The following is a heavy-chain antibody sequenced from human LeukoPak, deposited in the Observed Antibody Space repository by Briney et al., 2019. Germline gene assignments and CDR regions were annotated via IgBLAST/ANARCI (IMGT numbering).Heavy chain of an antibody. CDR3: AKIGGYRRSSSDH. D-gene: IGHD6-6*01. CDR1: GFTFSSYV. J-gene: IGHJ4*02. CDR2: VTGSGGST. V-gene: IGHV3-23*01. Sequence: PGGSLRLSCAASGFTFSSYVMSWVRQAPGKGLEWVSTVTGSGGSTYYADSVKGRFTISRDNSKNTLYLQMNSLRAEDTAIYYCAKIGGYRRSSSDHWGQGSLGTVSS.